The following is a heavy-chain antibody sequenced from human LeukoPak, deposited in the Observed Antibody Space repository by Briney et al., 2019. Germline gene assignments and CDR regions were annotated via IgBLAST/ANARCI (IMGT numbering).Heavy chain of an antibody. Sequence: SETLSLTCTVSGGSISSYYWSWIRQPPGKGLEWVGYIYYNGITNYNPSLESRVTISVDTSKNQFSLKLSSVTAADTAVYYCTGHDAVPVIGHGMGVWGQGTTVTVSS. CDR2: IYYNGIT. CDR3: TGHDAVPVIGHGMGV. J-gene: IGHJ6*02. D-gene: IGHD3-16*02. V-gene: IGHV4-59*08. CDR1: GGSISSYY.